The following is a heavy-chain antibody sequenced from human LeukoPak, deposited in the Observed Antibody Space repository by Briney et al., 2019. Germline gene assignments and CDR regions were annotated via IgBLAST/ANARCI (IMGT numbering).Heavy chain of an antibody. CDR2: IYYSGST. V-gene: IGHV4-59*01. CDR3: ARDRDTATFDS. CDR1: GGSISSYY. Sequence: SETLSLTCTVSGGSISSYYWSWIRQPPGKGLEWIGYIYYSGSTNYNPSLKSRVTMSVDTSKNQFSLRLSSVTAADTAVYYCARDRDTATFDSWGQGTLVTVSS. D-gene: IGHD5-18*01. J-gene: IGHJ4*02.